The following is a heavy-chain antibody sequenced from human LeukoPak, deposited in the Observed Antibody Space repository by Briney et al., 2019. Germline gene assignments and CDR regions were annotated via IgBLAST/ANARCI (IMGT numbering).Heavy chain of an antibody. J-gene: IGHJ6*02. CDR1: GFAFSAYN. CDR2: INHSGST. Sequence: PGGSLRLSCAASGFAFSAYNMNWVRQTPGKGLEWIGEINHSGSTNYNPSLKSRVTISVDTSKNQFSLKLSSVTAADTAVYYCARGGRAVTTWSYYYYYGMDVWGQGTTVTVSS. V-gene: IGHV4-34*01. D-gene: IGHD4-17*01. CDR3: ARGGRAVTTWSYYYYYGMDV.